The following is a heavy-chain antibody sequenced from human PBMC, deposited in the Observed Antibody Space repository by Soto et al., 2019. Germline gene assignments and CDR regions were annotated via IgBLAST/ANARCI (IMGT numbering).Heavy chain of an antibody. CDR1: GYTFTGYY. V-gene: IGHV1-2*04. Sequence: ASVKVSCKASGYTFTGYYMHWVRQAPGQGLEWMGWINPNSGGTNYAQKFQGWVTMTRDTSISTAYMELSRLRSDDTAVYYCARANFGGILRFLEWSSPYGMDVWGQGTTVTVSS. CDR2: INPNSGGT. CDR3: ARANFGGILRFLEWSSPYGMDV. J-gene: IGHJ6*02. D-gene: IGHD3-3*01.